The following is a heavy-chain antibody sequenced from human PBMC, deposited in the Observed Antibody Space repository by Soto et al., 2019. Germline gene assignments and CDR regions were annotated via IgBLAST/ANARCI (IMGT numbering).Heavy chain of an antibody. Sequence: QVQLVQSGAEVKKPGSSVTVSCKASGGTFSSYTISWVRQAPGQGLEGMGRIIPIFGTANYAQKFQGRVTITADESTSTAYMELSSLRSEDTAVYYCARGNHRWLQLWYFDLWGRGTLVTVSS. V-gene: IGHV1-69*15. J-gene: IGHJ2*01. CDR2: IIPIFGTA. D-gene: IGHD5-12*01. CDR3: ARGNHRWLQLWYFDL. CDR1: GGTFSSYT.